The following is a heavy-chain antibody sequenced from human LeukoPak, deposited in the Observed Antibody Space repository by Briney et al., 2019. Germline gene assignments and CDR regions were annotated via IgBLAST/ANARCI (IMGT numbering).Heavy chain of an antibody. CDR3: ARATYYYDSSGYYHPGYFDY. V-gene: IGHV1-18*01. CDR1: VYTFTNYG. D-gene: IGHD3-22*01. Sequence: GASVTVSFKASVYTFTNYGISWVRQAPGQGLEWMGWSSAYNGNTNYAQKLQGRVTMTTDTSTSTAYMELRSLRSDDTAVYYCARATYYYDSSGYYHPGYFDYWGQGTLVTVSS. J-gene: IGHJ4*02. CDR2: SSAYNGNT.